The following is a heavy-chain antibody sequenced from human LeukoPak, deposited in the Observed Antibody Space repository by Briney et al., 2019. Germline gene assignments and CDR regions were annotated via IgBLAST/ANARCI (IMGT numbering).Heavy chain of an antibody. V-gene: IGHV4-31*03. CDR3: VSSKVEWLFTDY. CDR2: IYYSGST. CDR1: GGSISSGGYY. D-gene: IGHD3-3*01. Sequence: SETLSLTCTVSGGSISSGGYYWSWIRQHPGKGLEWIGYIYYSGSTYYNPSLKSRVTISVDTSKNQFFLKLSSVTAADTAVYYCVSSKVEWLFTDYWGQGTLVTVSS. J-gene: IGHJ4*02.